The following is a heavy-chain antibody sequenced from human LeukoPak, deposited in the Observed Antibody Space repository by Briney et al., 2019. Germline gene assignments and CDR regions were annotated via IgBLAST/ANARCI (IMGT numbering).Heavy chain of an antibody. CDR3: ARRGTYYYASGSYLPGSYAMDV. J-gene: IGHJ6*02. V-gene: IGHV5-51*01. CDR1: GYSFNTYW. Sequence: GESLQISCKGSGYSFNTYWIGWVRQLPGKGLKCMGIIYPGDSEVRYSPSFQGQVTISADKSISTAYLQWSSLKASDSAMYYCARRGTYYYASGSYLPGSYAMDVWGQGTTVTVAS. D-gene: IGHD3-10*01. CDR2: IYPGDSEV.